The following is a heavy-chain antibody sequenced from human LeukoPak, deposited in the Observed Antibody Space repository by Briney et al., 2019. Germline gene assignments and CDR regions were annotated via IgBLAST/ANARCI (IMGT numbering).Heavy chain of an antibody. CDR3: ARAPGYSSGWYSFDY. V-gene: IGHV3-21*01. CDR1: GFTFSSYS. D-gene: IGHD6-19*01. CDR2: ISSSSSYI. Sequence: GGSLRLSCTASGFTFSSYSMNWVRQAPGKGLEWVSSISSSSSYIYYADSVKGRFTISRDNAKNSLYLQMNSLRAEDTAVYYCARAPGYSSGWYSFDYWGQGTLVTVSS. J-gene: IGHJ4*02.